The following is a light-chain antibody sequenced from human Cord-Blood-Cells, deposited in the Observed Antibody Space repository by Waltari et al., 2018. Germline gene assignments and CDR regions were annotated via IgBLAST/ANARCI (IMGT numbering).Light chain of an antibody. CDR1: QSISSY. CDR3: QQSYSTPYT. CDR2: AAS. Sequence: IQMTQSPSSLSASVGDSVTITCRASQSISSYLNWYQQKQGKAPKLLIYAASSLQSGVPSRFSGSGSGTDFTLTISSLQPEDFATYYCQQSYSTPYTFGQGTKLEIK. V-gene: IGKV1-39*01. J-gene: IGKJ2*01.